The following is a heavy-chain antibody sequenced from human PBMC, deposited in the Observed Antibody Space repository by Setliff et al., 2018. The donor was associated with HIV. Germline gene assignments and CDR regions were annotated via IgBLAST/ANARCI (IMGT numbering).Heavy chain of an antibody. Sequence: SVKVSCKASGGTFSSYAISWVRQAPGQGLEWMGIVIPSTGDTNYAQRFQGRVTITADESTSTAYMELSSLRYEDTAVYYCARDPTTVMDYFDSWGQGTLVTVPQ. V-gene: IGHV1-69*11. D-gene: IGHD4-17*01. CDR2: VIPSTGDT. CDR3: ARDPTTVMDYFDS. CDR1: GGTFSSYA. J-gene: IGHJ4*02.